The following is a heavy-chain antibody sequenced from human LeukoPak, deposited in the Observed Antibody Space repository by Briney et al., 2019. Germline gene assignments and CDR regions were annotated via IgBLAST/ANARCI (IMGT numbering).Heavy chain of an antibody. CDR2: IQTSGRV. Sequence: SETLSLTRSVSGGSVTSGPNYWNWIRRPAGKGLEWIGRIQTSGRVNYNPSLKSRVTVYLDTPKNLVSLQLTSVTAADTAVYYCARDRGNGDYGDYFDSWGQGTQVTVSS. CDR1: GGSVTSGPNY. V-gene: IGHV4-61*02. D-gene: IGHD4-17*01. CDR3: ARDRGNGDYGDYFDS. J-gene: IGHJ4*02.